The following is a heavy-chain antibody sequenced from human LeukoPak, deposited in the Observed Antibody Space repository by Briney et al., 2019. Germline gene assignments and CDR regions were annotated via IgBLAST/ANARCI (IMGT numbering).Heavy chain of an antibody. V-gene: IGHV3-33*01. CDR1: GFTFSSYG. CDR2: IWYDGSNK. D-gene: IGHD3-22*01. Sequence: PGGSLRLSCAASGFTFSSYGMHWVRQAPVKGLEWVAVIWYDGSNKYYADSVKGRFTISRDNSKNTLYLQMNSLRAEDTAVYYCARDNSYDSSGYFYPPLFDYWGQGTLVTVSS. CDR3: ARDNSYDSSGYFYPPLFDY. J-gene: IGHJ4*02.